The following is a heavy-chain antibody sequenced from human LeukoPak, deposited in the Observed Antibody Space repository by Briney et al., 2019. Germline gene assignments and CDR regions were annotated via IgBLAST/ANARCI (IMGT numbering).Heavy chain of an antibody. V-gene: IGHV1-2*02. CDR3: ARTYDILTAYYDY. CDR2: INPNSGGT. CDR1: GYTFTGYY. D-gene: IGHD3-9*01. J-gene: IGHJ4*02. Sequence: ASVKVSCKASGYTFTGYYMHWVRQAPGQGLEWMGWINPNSGGTNYAQKFQGRVTMTRDTSISTAYMELSRLRSDDTAVYFCARTYDILTAYYDYWGQGSLVTVSS.